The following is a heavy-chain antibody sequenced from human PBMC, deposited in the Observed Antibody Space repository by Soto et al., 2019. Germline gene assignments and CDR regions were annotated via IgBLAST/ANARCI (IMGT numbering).Heavy chain of an antibody. CDR2: IYYSGST. J-gene: IGHJ4*02. D-gene: IGHD1-7*01. CDR1: GVSISSGDYY. Sequence: SETLSLTCTVSGVSISSGDYYWSWIRQPPGKGLEWIGYIYYSGSTYYNPSLKSRVTISVDTSKNQFSLKLSSVTAADTAVYYCARGGLELHFDYWGQGTLVTVSS. CDR3: ARGGLELHFDY. V-gene: IGHV4-30-4*01.